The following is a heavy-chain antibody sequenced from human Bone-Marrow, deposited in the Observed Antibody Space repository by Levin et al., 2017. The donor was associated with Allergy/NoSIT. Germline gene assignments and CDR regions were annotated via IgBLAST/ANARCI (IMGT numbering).Heavy chain of an antibody. Sequence: SETLSLTCTVSGGSVSSGSYYWSWIRQPPGTGLEWIGYIYYSGSTNYNPSLKSRVTISVDTSKNQFSLKLSSVTAADTAVYYCATSSGGFWSGYYSRFDYWGQGTLVTVSS. J-gene: IGHJ4*02. CDR2: IYYSGST. D-gene: IGHD3-3*01. CDR1: GGSVSSGSYY. V-gene: IGHV4-61*01. CDR3: ATSSGGFWSGYYSRFDY.